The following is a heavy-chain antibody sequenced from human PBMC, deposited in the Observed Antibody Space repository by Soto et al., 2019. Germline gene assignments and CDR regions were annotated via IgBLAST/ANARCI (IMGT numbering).Heavy chain of an antibody. Sequence: SLTCAAYGGSFSAYYWSWTRQPPEKGLEWIGEINHSGSTNYNPSLKSRVTISVDTSKNQFSLKLSSVTAADTAVYYCARGQGAAAGHSNFDYWGQGALVTVSS. CDR1: GGSFSAYY. D-gene: IGHD6-13*01. V-gene: IGHV4-34*01. J-gene: IGHJ4*02. CDR2: INHSGST. CDR3: ARGQGAAAGHSNFDY.